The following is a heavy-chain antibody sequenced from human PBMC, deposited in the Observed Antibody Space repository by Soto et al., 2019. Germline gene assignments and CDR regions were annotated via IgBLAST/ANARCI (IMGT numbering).Heavy chain of an antibody. J-gene: IGHJ4*02. Sequence: QVQLQESGPGLVEPSGTLSLTCVVSGGSMSSSNWWSWVRQPPGKGLEWIGEIYYSGSTKFNPSLRIRSPVSIDKSRNQSALKLRSVTAADTAVYYCATFPRIWMSPDPHYWGQGPLVTVSS. CDR2: IYYSGST. V-gene: IGHV4-4*02. CDR3: ATFPRIWMSPDPHY. CDR1: GGSMSSSNW. D-gene: IGHD1-1*01.